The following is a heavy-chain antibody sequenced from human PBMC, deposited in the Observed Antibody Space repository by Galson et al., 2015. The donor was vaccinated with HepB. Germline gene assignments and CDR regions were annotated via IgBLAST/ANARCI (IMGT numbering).Heavy chain of an antibody. CDR3: ASGGGYGDYGDWFDP. V-gene: IGHV3-21*01. CDR2: ISSSSRYI. Sequence: SLRLSCAASGFTRSHSMNWVRQAPGKGLEWVSSISSSSRYIYYMDSVKGRFTISRDNDKNSLYLQMDSLRVGDTAVYYCASGGGYGDYGDWFDPWGQGTLVIVSS. D-gene: IGHD4-17*01. J-gene: IGHJ5*02. CDR1: GFTRSHS.